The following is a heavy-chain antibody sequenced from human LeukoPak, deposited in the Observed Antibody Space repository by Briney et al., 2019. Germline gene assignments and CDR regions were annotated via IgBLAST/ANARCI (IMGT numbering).Heavy chain of an antibody. Sequence: ASVKVSCKASGYTFTSYGISWVRQAPGQGLEWMGWISAYNGNTNYAQKLQGRVTMTTDTSTSTAYMELRSLRSDDTAVYYCARAPKLLWFGEHHAFDIWGQGTMVTVSS. CDR3: ARAPKLLWFGEHHAFDI. D-gene: IGHD3-10*01. V-gene: IGHV1-18*01. CDR2: ISAYNGNT. J-gene: IGHJ3*02. CDR1: GYTFTSYG.